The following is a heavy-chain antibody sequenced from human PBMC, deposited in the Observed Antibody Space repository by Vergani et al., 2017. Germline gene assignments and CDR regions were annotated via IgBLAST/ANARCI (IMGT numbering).Heavy chain of an antibody. D-gene: IGHD3-10*01. V-gene: IGHV4-30-2*01. CDR3: AREDVRGGGAFDM. CDR1: GGSISSGGYS. CDR2: SYHSGST. Sequence: QLQLQESGSGLVKPSQTLSLTCAVSGGSISSGGYSWSWIRQPPGKGLEWIGYSYHSGSTYYNPSLKSRATISVDRSKNQFTLKLSSVTAADTAVYYCAREDVRGGGAFDMWGQGTMVTVSS. J-gene: IGHJ3*02.